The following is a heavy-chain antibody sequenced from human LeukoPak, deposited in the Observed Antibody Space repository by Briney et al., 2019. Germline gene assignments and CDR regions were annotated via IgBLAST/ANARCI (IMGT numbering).Heavy chain of an antibody. CDR2: INHSGST. V-gene: IGHV4-34*01. D-gene: IGHD3-10*01. J-gene: IGHJ6*03. Sequence: SETLSPTCAVYGGSFSGYYWSWIRQPPGKGLEWIGEINHSGSTNYNPSLKSRVTISVDTSKNQFSLKLSSVTAADTAVYYCARGRFGAYYYYYYMDVWGKGTTVTVSS. CDR1: GGSFSGYY. CDR3: ARGRFGAYYYYYYMDV.